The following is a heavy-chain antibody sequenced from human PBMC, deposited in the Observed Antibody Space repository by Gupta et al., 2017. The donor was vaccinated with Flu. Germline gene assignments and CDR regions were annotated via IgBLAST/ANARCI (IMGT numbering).Heavy chain of an antibody. CDR3: AREGGQQLVPVNWFDP. J-gene: IGHJ5*02. CDR1: YW. Sequence: YWMRWGRQASGKGLEWVANIKQDGSEKYYVDSVKGRFTISRDNAKNSLYLQMNSLRAEDTAVYYCAREGGQQLVPVNWFDPWGQGTLVTVSS. V-gene: IGHV3-7*01. D-gene: IGHD6-13*01. CDR2: IKQDGSEK.